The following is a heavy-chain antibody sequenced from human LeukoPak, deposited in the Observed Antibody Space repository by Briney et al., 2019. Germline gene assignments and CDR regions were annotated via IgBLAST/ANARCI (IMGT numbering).Heavy chain of an antibody. V-gene: IGHV1-69*06. CDR1: GGTFSSYA. CDR2: IIPIFGTA. J-gene: IGHJ5*02. Sequence: ASVKVSCKASGGTFSSYAISWVRQAPGQGLEWMGGIIPIFGTANYAQKFQGRVTITADKSTSTAYMDLSSLRSEDTAVYYCTTLYYDILTGYYGNWFDPWGQGTLVTVSS. D-gene: IGHD3-9*01. CDR3: TTLYYDILTGYYGNWFDP.